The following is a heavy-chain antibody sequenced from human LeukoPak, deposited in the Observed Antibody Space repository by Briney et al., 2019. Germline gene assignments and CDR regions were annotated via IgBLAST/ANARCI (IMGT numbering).Heavy chain of an antibody. CDR3: ARVRSSWRAEYFQH. V-gene: IGHV1-2*02. CDR2: INPNSGGT. CDR1: GYTFTGYY. Sequence: ASVKVSCKASGYTFTGYYMHWVRQAPGQGLEWMGWINPNSGGTNYAQKFQGRVTMTRDTSISTAYMELSRLRSDDTAVYYCARVRSSWRAEYFQHWGQGALVTVSS. D-gene: IGHD6-13*01. J-gene: IGHJ1*01.